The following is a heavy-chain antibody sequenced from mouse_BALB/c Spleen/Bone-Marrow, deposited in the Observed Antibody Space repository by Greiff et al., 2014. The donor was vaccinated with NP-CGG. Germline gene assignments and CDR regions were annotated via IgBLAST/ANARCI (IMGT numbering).Heavy chain of an antibody. CDR1: GFTFTDYY. V-gene: IGHV7-3*02. CDR3: ARDENYDIYWYFDV. CDR2: IRNKANGYTA. J-gene: IGHJ1*01. D-gene: IGHD1-1*01. Sequence: EVKVEESGGGLVQPGGSLRLSCATSGFTFTDYYMSWVRQTPGKALEWLGFIRNKANGYTADYSVSVKGRFTISRDNSQNILYLQMNTLRAEDSATYYGARDENYDIYWYFDVWGAGTTVTVSS.